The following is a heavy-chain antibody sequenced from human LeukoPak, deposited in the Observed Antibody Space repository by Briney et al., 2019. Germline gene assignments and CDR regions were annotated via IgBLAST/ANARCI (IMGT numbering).Heavy chain of an antibody. CDR2: INPNSGGA. CDR3: VTRSYTSGWPT. D-gene: IGHD6-19*01. Sequence: ASVKVSCKASGNTFIGNYIHWVRQARGQGLEWMGWINPNSGGANYAQRFQGRVTMTRDTSVTTACLDLDRLTADDTAVYDCVTRSYTSGWPTWGQGTLVTVSS. CDR1: GNTFIGNY. J-gene: IGHJ5*02. V-gene: IGHV1-2*02.